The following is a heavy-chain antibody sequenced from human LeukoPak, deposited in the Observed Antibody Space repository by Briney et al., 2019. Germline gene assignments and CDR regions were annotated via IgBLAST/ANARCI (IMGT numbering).Heavy chain of an antibody. CDR1: GFTFSTYS. D-gene: IGHD1-26*01. J-gene: IGHJ5*02. V-gene: IGHV3-21*01. Sequence: TGGSLRLSCAASGFTFSTYSMNWVRQAPGKGLEWVSSISSSSGYIYYADSVKGRFTISRDNAKNSLYLQMNSLRAEDTAVYYCATAPIVGANNWFDPWGQGTLVTVSS. CDR2: ISSSSGYI. CDR3: ATAPIVGANNWFDP.